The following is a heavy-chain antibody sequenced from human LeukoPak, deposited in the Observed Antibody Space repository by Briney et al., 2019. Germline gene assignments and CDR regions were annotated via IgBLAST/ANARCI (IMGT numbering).Heavy chain of an antibody. CDR3: ASGGGFGSDAFDI. CDR1: GFTFDDYA. V-gene: IGHV3-9*01. D-gene: IGHD3-10*01. J-gene: IGHJ3*02. CDR2: ISWNSGSI. Sequence: GGSLRLSCAASGFTFDDYAMHWVRQAPGKGLEWVSGISWNSGSIGYADSVKGRFTIPRDNAKNSLYLQMNSLRAEDTAVYYCASGGGFGSDAFDIWGQGTMVTVSS.